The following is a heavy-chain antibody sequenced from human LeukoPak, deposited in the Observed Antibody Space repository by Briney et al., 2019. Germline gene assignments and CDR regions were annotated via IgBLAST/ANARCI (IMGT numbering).Heavy chain of an antibody. V-gene: IGHV3-74*01. CDR3: VRDRGYSNFDY. Sequence: GGSLRLSCAASGFTFSSHWMHWVRQAPGKGLVWVSRIKDDGSHTNYADSVKGRFTISRDNARGSLYLQMNSLRAEDTAVYYCVRDRGYSNFDYWGQGSLVTVSS. D-gene: IGHD4-11*01. CDR2: IKDDGSHT. J-gene: IGHJ4*02. CDR1: GFTFSSHW.